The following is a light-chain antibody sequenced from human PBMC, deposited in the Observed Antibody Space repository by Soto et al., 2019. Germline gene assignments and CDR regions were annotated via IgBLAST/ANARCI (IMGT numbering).Light chain of an antibody. Sequence: QSALTQPPSASGTPGQRVTISCSGSTSNIGSNYVYWYQQLPGTAPKLLIYRNNQRPSGVPDRFSGAKSGTSASLAISGLRTEDEADYSCATWDDSLSGYIVGTGTKV. CDR1: TSNIGSNY. J-gene: IGLJ1*01. V-gene: IGLV1-47*01. CDR3: ATWDDSLSGYI. CDR2: RNN.